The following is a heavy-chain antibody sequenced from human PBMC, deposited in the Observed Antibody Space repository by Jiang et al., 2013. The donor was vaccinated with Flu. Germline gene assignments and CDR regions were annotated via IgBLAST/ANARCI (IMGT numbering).Heavy chain of an antibody. D-gene: IGHD6-19*01. CDR2: INDSGDT. V-gene: IGHV4-34*01. CDR1: GGSFSGFY. J-gene: IGHJ4*02. Sequence: LLKPSETLSLTCAVYGGSFSGFYWSWIRQSPGGGLDWIGEINDSGDTNYNPSLKSRVTISVDTSKKQFSLKVTSVTAADTAVYYCARAYGSGWSPFLIDYWGQGNMVTVSS. CDR3: ARAYGSGWSPFLIDY.